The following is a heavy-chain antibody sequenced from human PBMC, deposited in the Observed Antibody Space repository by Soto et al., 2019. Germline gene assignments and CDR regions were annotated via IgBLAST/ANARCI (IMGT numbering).Heavy chain of an antibody. CDR3: TRGSPLDSSGYYFDY. CDR2: INHSGST. CDR1: GGSFSGYY. D-gene: IGHD3-22*01. V-gene: IGHV4-34*01. J-gene: IGHJ4*02. Sequence: SETLSLTCAVYGGSFSGYYWSWIRQPPGKGLEWIGEINHSGSTNYNPSLKSRVTISVDTSKNQFSLKLSSVTAADTAVYYCTRGSPLDSSGYYFDYWGQGTLVTVSS.